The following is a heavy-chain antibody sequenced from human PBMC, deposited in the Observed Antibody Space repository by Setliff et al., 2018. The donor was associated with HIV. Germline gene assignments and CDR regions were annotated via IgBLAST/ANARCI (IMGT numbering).Heavy chain of an antibody. J-gene: IGHJ4*02. Sequence: ASVKVSCKASGGTFSSHAISWVRQAPGQGLEWMGGIIPMFGTANYAQKFQGRVTITADESTSLVYMELNSLRAEDTAVYYCARDDGYPYYFDYWGQGTLVTVSS. D-gene: IGHD5-12*01. CDR3: ARDDGYPYYFDY. CDR2: IIPMFGTA. CDR1: GGTFSSHA. V-gene: IGHV1-69*13.